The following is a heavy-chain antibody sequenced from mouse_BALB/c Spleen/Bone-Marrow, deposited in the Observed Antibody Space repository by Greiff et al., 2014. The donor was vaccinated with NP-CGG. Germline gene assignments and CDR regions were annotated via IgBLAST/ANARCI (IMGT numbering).Heavy chain of an antibody. Sequence: VQLVESGSVLVRPGASVKLSRKASGYTFTSSWMHWAKQRPGQGLEWIEDIHPNSGNTNYNEKFRGKATLTVDTSSNTAYVDLSSLTSEDSAVYYCARSYRFWYFDVWGAGTTVTVSS. J-gene: IGHJ1*01. CDR2: IHPNSGNT. V-gene: IGHV1S130*01. CDR3: ARSYRFWYFDV. CDR1: GYTFTSSW. D-gene: IGHD2-14*01.